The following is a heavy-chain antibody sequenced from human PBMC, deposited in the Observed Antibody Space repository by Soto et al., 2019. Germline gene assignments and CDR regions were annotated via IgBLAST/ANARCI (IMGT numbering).Heavy chain of an antibody. CDR1: GYNIINYW. V-gene: IGHV5-51*01. D-gene: IGHD1-26*01. Sequence: EVQLVQSGAEVKKPGESLKISCKGSGYNIINYWINWVRQMPGKGLEWMGMINPGDSDTRYSPSFQGQVTISVDKSISTAYLQWSSLKASDTAIYYCARGDVSSDYWGQGTLVTVSS. CDR2: INPGDSDT. CDR3: ARGDVSSDY. J-gene: IGHJ4*02.